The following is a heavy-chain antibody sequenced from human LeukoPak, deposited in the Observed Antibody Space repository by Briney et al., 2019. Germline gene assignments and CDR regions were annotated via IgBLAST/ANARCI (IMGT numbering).Heavy chain of an antibody. V-gene: IGHV4-34*01. D-gene: IGHD3-10*01. Sequence: SETLSLTCAVYGGSFSGYYWTWIRQPPGKRLAWIGEINQSGSTNYNPSLKSRVTISVDTSKNQFSLKLSSVTAADTAVYYCVRLAPGSPAYYFDYWGQGTPVTVSS. CDR3: VRLAPGSPAYYFDY. CDR1: GGSFSGYY. J-gene: IGHJ4*02. CDR2: INQSGST.